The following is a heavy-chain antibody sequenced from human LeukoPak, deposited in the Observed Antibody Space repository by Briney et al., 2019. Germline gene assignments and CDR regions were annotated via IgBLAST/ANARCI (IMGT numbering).Heavy chain of an antibody. Sequence: SETLSLTCTVSGYSISIGHYWGWIRQPPGKGLEWIGSIYKTGSAFYNSSLKSRVTLSVDTSKNQFSLKLSSVTAADTAVYYCARVLDYYGSGTYSFDYWGQGALVTVSS. D-gene: IGHD3-10*01. CDR3: ARVLDYYGSGTYSFDY. CDR1: GYSISIGHY. CDR2: IYKTGSA. J-gene: IGHJ4*02. V-gene: IGHV4-38-2*02.